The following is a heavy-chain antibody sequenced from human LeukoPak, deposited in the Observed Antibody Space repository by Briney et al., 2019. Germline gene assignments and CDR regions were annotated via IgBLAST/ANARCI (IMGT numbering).Heavy chain of an antibody. J-gene: IGHJ4*02. CDR1: GGSISSYY. V-gene: IGHV4-4*07. CDR3: AALYYYDSSGYLLDY. Sequence: PSGTLSLTCTVSGGSISSYYWSWIRQPAGKGLEWIGRIYTSGSTNYNPPLKGRVTMSVDTSKNQFSLKLSSVTAADTAVYYCAALYYYDSSGYLLDYWGQGTLVTVSS. D-gene: IGHD3-22*01. CDR2: IYTSGST.